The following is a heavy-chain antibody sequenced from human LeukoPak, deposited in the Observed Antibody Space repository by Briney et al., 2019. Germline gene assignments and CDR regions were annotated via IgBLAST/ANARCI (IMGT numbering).Heavy chain of an antibody. D-gene: IGHD4-17*01. CDR3: AREESYYGDYKYVKGFDY. Sequence: GGSLRLSCAASGFTFSSYAMSWVRQAPGKGLEWVSAISGSGGSTYYADSVKGRFTISRDNSKNTLYLQMNSLRAEDTAVYYCAREESYYGDYKYVKGFDYWGQGTLVTVSS. J-gene: IGHJ4*02. V-gene: IGHV3-23*01. CDR2: ISGSGGST. CDR1: GFTFSSYA.